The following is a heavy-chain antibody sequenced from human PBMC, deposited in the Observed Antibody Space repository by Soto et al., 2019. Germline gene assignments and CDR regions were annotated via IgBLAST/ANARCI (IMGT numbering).Heavy chain of an antibody. CDR2: IIPIFGTA. J-gene: IGHJ4*02. Sequence: ASVKVSCKASGGTFSSYAISWVRQAPGQGLEWMGGIIPIFGTANYAQKFQGRVTITADESTSTAYMELSSLRSEDTAVYYCARLIYGDYRRFQPDLFDYWGQGTLVTVSS. CDR1: GGTFSSYA. V-gene: IGHV1-69*13. D-gene: IGHD4-17*01. CDR3: ARLIYGDYRRFQPDLFDY.